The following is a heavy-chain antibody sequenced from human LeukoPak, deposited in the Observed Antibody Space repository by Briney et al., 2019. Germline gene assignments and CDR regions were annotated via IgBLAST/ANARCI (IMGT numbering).Heavy chain of an antibody. CDR3: ARGLSVARWGATRSFAY. CDR1: GYTFTSYD. J-gene: IGHJ4*02. D-gene: IGHD1-26*01. CDR2: MNPNSGNT. V-gene: IGHV1-8*01. Sequence: GASVKVSCKASGYTFTSYDINWVRQATGQGLEWMGWMNPNSGNTGYAQKFQGRVTMTRNTSISTAYMELSSPRSEDTAVYYCARGLSVARWGATRSFAYWGQGTLVTVSS.